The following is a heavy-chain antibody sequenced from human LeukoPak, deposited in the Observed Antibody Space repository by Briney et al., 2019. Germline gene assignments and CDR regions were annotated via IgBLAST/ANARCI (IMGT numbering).Heavy chain of an antibody. CDR1: GFTFSSYA. V-gene: IGHV3-30*14. CDR2: ISYDGSNK. CDR3: ARDRDYYGSGSFNFDY. Sequence: SGGSLRLSCAASGFTFSSYAMHWVRQAPGKGLEWVAVISYDGSNKYYADSVKGRFTISRDNSKNTLYLQMNSLRAEDTAVYYCARDRDYYGSGSFNFDYWGQGTLVTVSS. D-gene: IGHD3-10*01. J-gene: IGHJ4*02.